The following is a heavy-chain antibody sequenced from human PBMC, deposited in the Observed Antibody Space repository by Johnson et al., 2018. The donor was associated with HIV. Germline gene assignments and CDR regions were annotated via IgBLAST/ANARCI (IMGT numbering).Heavy chain of an antibody. CDR3: AKLVGATHPLDI. D-gene: IGHD1-26*01. J-gene: IGHJ3*02. CDR1: GFTFSSYA. Sequence: VQLVESGGGVVQPGRSLRLSCAASGFTFSSYAMHWVRQAPGKGLAWVAVISYDGSNKYYADSVKGRFSISRDNSKNTLYLQMNRLRTEDTALYYCAKLVGATHPLDIWGQGTMVTVSS. V-gene: IGHV3-30-3*02. CDR2: ISYDGSNK.